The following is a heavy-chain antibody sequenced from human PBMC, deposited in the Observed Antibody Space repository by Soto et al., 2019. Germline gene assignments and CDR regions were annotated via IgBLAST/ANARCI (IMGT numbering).Heavy chain of an antibody. J-gene: IGHJ4*02. CDR1: GYTLTELS. CDR3: AIDLGGVIATLDY. CDR2: FDPGDGET. V-gene: IGHV1-24*01. Sequence: QVQLVQSGAEVKKPGASVKVSCKVSGYTLTELSMNWVRQAPGKGLEWMGGFDPGDGETIYAQKFQGRVTMTEDTSTDIAYMELSSLRSDDTAVYYCAIDLGGVIATLDYWGQGTLVTVSS. D-gene: IGHD3-16*02.